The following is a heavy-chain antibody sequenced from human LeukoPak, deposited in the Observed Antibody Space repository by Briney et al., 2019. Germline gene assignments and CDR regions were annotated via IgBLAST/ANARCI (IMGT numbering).Heavy chain of an antibody. CDR3: TTGVMITFGGVIVFDY. CDR2: IKRKTAGGTT. Sequence: GGSLRLSCAASGFTLSNAWISWVRQAPGKGLEWVGRIKRKTAGGTTDYAAPVKGRFTISRADSKNTLYLQMNSLKTEDTAVYYCTTGVMITFGGVIVFDYWGQGTLVTVSS. V-gene: IGHV3-15*01. CDR1: GFTLSNAW. J-gene: IGHJ4*02. D-gene: IGHD3-16*02.